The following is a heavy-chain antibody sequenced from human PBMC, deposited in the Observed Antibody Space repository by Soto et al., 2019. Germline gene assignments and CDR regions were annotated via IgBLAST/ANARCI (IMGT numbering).Heavy chain of an antibody. CDR1: GASVTLSNW. CDR2: AYHSGST. CDR3: ARATDDYVDAYEV. V-gene: IGHV4-4*02. D-gene: IGHD4-17*01. J-gene: IGHJ3*01. Sequence: QMQLQQSGTGLVKPSGTLSLTCTVSGASVTLSNWWTWVRQSPGRGLEWIGQAYHSGSTNYNPSLATRVTISVDTSKNQFSLNLTSVTAAYTAVYYCARATDDYVDAYEVWGQGTSVTVSS.